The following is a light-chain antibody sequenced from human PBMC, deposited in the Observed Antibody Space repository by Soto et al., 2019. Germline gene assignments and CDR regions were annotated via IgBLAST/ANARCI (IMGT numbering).Light chain of an antibody. V-gene: IGLV2-8*01. CDR2: EVS. CDR1: SSDVGGYNY. Sequence: QSALTQPPSASGSPGQSVTISCTGTSSDVGGYNYVSWYQQHPGKAPKLMIYEVSKRPSGVPDRFSGSKSGNTASLTVSGLQTEDEADYYCSSHAGRNMPYVFGTGTKVTVL. CDR3: SSHAGRNMPYV. J-gene: IGLJ1*01.